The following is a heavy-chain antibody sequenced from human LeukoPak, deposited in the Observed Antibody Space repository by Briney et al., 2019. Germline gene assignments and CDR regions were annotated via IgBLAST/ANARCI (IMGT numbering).Heavy chain of an antibody. Sequence: GGSLTLSCAASGFTFSSYAMSWVREAPARGLEWVSSLRGNGDTFYSDSVKGRFTLSRDDSRNTVYLQLNNLRVEDTAVYYWAKASWVPNADAVLGGQGTGVTVSS. CDR3: AKASWVPNADAVL. CDR2: LRGNGDT. V-gene: IGHV3-23*01. CDR1: GFTFSSYA. D-gene: IGHD3-3*02. J-gene: IGHJ4*02.